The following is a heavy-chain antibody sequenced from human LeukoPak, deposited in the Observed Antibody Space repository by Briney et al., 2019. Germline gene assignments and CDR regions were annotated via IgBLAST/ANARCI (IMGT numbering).Heavy chain of an antibody. CDR2: IWYDGSNK. CDR3: AKPGRRGAPTHFDY. D-gene: IGHD3-10*01. CDR1: GFTFSSYG. Sequence: PGGSLRLSCAASGFTFSSYGMHWVRQAPGKGLEWVAVIWYDGSNKYYADSVKGRFTISRDNSKNTLYLQMNSLRAEDTAVYYCAKPGRRGAPTHFDYWGQGTLVTVSS. V-gene: IGHV3-30*02. J-gene: IGHJ4*02.